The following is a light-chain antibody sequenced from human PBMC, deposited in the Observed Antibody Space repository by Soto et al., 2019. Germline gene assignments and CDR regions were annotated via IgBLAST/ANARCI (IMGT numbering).Light chain of an antibody. CDR3: SSYAGGNNLV. V-gene: IGLV2-8*01. CDR2: EVT. Sequence: QSVLTQPPSASGSPGQSVTIPCTGTSSDVGGYKYVSWYQQHPGKAPKLMIYEVTKRPSGVPDRFSGSKSGNTASLTVSGLQAEDEAEYYCSSYAGGNNLVFGGGTKLTVL. J-gene: IGLJ2*01. CDR1: SSDVGGYKY.